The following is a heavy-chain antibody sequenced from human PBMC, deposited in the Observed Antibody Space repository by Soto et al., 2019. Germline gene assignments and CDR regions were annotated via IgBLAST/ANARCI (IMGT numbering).Heavy chain of an antibody. CDR3: ARTSGDYAPTFDY. CDR1: GFTFSSDS. CDR2: ISSSSSYI. Sequence: GGSLRLSCAASGFTFSSDSMNWVRQAPGKGLEWVSSISSSSSYIYYADSVKGRFTISRDNAKNSLYLQMNSLRAEDTAVYYCARTSGDYAPTFDYWGQGTLVTVSS. J-gene: IGHJ4*02. D-gene: IGHD4-17*01. V-gene: IGHV3-21*01.